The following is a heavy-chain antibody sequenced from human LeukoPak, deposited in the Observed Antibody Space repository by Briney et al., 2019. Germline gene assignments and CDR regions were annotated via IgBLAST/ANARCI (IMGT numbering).Heavy chain of an antibody. CDR1: GGSISSYY. Sequence: SETLSLTCTVSGGSISSYYWSWIRQPPGKGLEWIGYIYYSGSTNYNPSLKSRVTISVDTSKNQFSLKLSSVTAADTAVYYCARRGYESSGYLYAYYFDYWGQGTLVTVSS. CDR3: ARRGYESSGYLYAYYFDY. V-gene: IGHV4-59*08. CDR2: IYYSGST. D-gene: IGHD3-22*01. J-gene: IGHJ4*02.